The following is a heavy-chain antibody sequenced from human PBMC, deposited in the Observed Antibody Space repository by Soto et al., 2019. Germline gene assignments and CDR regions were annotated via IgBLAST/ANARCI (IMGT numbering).Heavy chain of an antibody. Sequence: QVQLQESGPGLVKPSQTLSLTCSVSGGSITSGGFYWSWIRQHPEKGLEWIAYIFHSGSTDFNPSLKGRIIISADTSKNQFSLKLTSVTAADPAVYYCVRGGIAGNWFDPWGQGTLVTVSS. CDR3: VRGGIAGNWFDP. J-gene: IGHJ5*02. D-gene: IGHD6-13*01. CDR2: IFHSGST. V-gene: IGHV4-31*03. CDR1: GGSITSGGFY.